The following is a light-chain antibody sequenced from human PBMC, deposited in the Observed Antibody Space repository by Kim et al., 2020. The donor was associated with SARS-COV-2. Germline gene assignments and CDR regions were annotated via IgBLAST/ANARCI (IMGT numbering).Light chain of an antibody. CDR1: HSISTL. Sequence: SASVGDRVTISCRSSHSISTLLAWFQQKPGKAPTLLIYKASNLQSGVPSRFSGSGSGTEFTLTISRLQPDDFATYFCQQYDLYPYTFGQGTKLEI. V-gene: IGKV1-5*03. J-gene: IGKJ2*01. CDR3: QQYDLYPYT. CDR2: KAS.